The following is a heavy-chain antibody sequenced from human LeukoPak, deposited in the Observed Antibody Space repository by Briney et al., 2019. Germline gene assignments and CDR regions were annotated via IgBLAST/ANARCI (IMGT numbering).Heavy chain of an antibody. CDR1: GYTLTELS. J-gene: IGHJ3*02. V-gene: IGHV1-24*01. D-gene: IGHD3-10*01. CDR3: ATLVRGVPFGAFDI. CDR2: FDPEDGET. Sequence: ASVKVSCKVSGYTLTELSMHWVRQAPGKGLEWMGGFDPEDGETIYAQKFQGRVTMTEDTSTDTAYMELSSLRSEDTAVYYCATLVRGVPFGAFDIWRQGTMVTVSS.